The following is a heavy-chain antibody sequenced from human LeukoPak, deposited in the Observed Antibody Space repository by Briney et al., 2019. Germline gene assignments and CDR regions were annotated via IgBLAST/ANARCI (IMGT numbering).Heavy chain of an antibody. Sequence: PGGSLRLSCAASGFTFDDYAMHWVRQTPGMGLEWVSTISGSDGSTYYADSVKGRFTISRDNSKNTLYVQMNSLRAEDTAVYYCAKDYCSGVTCYYLDYWGQGTLVTVSS. CDR1: GFTFDDYA. CDR3: AKDYCSGVTCYYLDY. J-gene: IGHJ4*02. D-gene: IGHD2-15*01. CDR2: ISGSDGST. V-gene: IGHV3-23*01.